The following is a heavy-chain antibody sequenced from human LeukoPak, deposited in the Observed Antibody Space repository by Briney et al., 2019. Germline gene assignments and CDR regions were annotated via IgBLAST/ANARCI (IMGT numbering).Heavy chain of an antibody. Sequence: GRSLRLSCAASGFTFSSYGMHWVRQAPGKGLEWVAVISYDGSNKYYADSVKGRFTISRDNSKNTLYLQMNSRRAEDTAVYCCARLPFTGPTTSRAPVLDYWGQGTLVTVSS. CDR3: ARLPFTGPTTSRAPVLDY. V-gene: IGHV3-30*03. J-gene: IGHJ4*02. CDR1: GFTFSSYG. D-gene: IGHD2-21*01. CDR2: ISYDGSNK.